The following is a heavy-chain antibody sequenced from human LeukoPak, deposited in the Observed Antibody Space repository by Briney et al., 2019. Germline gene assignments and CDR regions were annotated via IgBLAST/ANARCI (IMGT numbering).Heavy chain of an antibody. D-gene: IGHD3-22*01. J-gene: IGHJ4*02. CDR1: GYTLTELS. V-gene: IGHV1-24*01. Sequence: GASVKVSCKVSGYTLTELSMNWVRQAPGKGLEWMGGFGPEDGETIYAQKFQGRVTMTEDTSTDTAYMELSSLRSEDTAVYYCATDPATYYYDSSGYNQFDYWGQGTLVTVSS. CDR3: ATDPATYYYDSSGYNQFDY. CDR2: FGPEDGET.